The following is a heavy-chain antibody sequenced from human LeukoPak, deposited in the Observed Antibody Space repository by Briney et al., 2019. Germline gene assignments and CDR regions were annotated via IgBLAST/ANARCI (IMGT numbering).Heavy chain of an antibody. D-gene: IGHD1-26*01. CDR3: AGRVGDNAFDI. CDR1: GGSISSYY. V-gene: IGHV4-59*08. Sequence: SETLSLLCTVSGGSISSYYWSWIRQPPGKGLEWIGYIAYTGSTNYNPSLKSRVTISVDTSKNQFSLKLSSVTVADTAVYYCAGRVGDNAFDIWGPGTMVTVSS. CDR2: IAYTGST. J-gene: IGHJ3*02.